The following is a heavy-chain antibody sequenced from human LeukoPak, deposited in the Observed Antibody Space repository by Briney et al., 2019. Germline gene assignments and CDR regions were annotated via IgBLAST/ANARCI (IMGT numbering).Heavy chain of an antibody. Sequence: PSETLSLTCTVSGGSISTFYWSWIRQPSGKGLEWIGYVYTTGSTKYNPSLKSRVAISVDTSKNHFSLKLNSVTAADTAVYYCARQAARAFDYWGQGTLVTVSS. D-gene: IGHD6-25*01. CDR3: ARQAARAFDY. CDR1: GGSISTFY. V-gene: IGHV4-4*09. CDR2: VYTTGST. J-gene: IGHJ4*02.